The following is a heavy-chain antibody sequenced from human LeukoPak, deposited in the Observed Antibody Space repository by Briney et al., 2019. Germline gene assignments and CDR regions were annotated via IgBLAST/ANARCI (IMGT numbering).Heavy chain of an antibody. CDR2: ISGSGGST. Sequence: PGGSLRLSCAASGFTFSSYAMSWVRQAPGKGLEWVSAISGSGGSTYYADSVKGRFTISRDNSKNTLYLQMNSLRAEDTAVYYCAKDYREALWFGELLPIYYIDYWGQGTLVTVSS. CDR1: GFTFSSYA. D-gene: IGHD3-10*01. J-gene: IGHJ4*02. CDR3: AKDYREALWFGELLPIYYIDY. V-gene: IGHV3-23*01.